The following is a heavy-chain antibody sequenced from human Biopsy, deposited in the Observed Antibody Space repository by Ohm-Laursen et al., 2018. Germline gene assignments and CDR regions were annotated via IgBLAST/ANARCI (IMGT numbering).Heavy chain of an antibody. CDR2: MNPNSGNT. V-gene: IGHV1-8*01. CDR1: GYTFNTYD. J-gene: IGHJ6*02. CDR3: AREGAFGDTDAYYGLDV. Sequence: ASVKVSCKASGYTFNTYDINWVRQAAGQGPEWMGWMNPNSGNTGFAQKFQGRITMTRSTSITTAYMELTNLRSEDTAVYYCAREGAFGDTDAYYGLDVWGLGTTVTVFS. D-gene: IGHD3-16*01.